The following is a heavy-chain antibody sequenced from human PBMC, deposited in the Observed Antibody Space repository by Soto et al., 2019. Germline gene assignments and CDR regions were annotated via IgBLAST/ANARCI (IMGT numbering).Heavy chain of an antibody. CDR3: ATDLVRYDSSGYYGPAN. V-gene: IGHV1-24*01. CDR2: FDPEDGET. CDR1: GYTLTELS. Sequence: ASVKVSCKVSGYTLTELSMHWVRQAPGKGLEWMGGFDPEDGETIYAQKFQGRVTMTEDTSTDTAYMELSSLRSEDTAVYYCATDLVRYDSSGYYGPANWGQGTLVTVSS. J-gene: IGHJ4*02. D-gene: IGHD3-22*01.